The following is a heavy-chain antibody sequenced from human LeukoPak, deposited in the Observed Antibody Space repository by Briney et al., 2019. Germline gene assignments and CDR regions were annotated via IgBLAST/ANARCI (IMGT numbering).Heavy chain of an antibody. J-gene: IGHJ4*02. CDR1: GYTFINYG. Sequence: ASVKVSCKASGYTFINYGISWVRQAPGQGLERMGWISTYNGNTNYAQKLQGRVTMTTDTSTSTAYMELRSLRSDDTAVYYCARAYYDGSAFDYWGQGTLVTVSS. V-gene: IGHV1-18*01. CDR3: ARAYYDGSAFDY. D-gene: IGHD3-22*01. CDR2: ISTYNGNT.